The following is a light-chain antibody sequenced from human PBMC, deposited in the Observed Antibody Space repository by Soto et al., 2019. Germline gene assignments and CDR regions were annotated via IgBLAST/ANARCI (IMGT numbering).Light chain of an antibody. CDR3: QQSYNTLPT. CDR2: AAS. V-gene: IGKV1-39*01. Sequence: DIQMTQSPSSLSASLGDRVTITCRASQSISSYLNWYRQKPGKAPKLLIYAASTLQSGVPSRFSGSGSGTDFTLTISSLQPADFATYYCQQSYNTLPTFGQGTKVEIK. J-gene: IGKJ1*01. CDR1: QSISSY.